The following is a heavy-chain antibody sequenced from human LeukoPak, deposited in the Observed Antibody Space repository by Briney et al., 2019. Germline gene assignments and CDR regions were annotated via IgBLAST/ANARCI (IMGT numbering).Heavy chain of an antibody. CDR2: IYYSGST. CDR1: GGSFSGYY. V-gene: IGHV4-59*08. CDR3: ARLLDGQTGNWFDP. Sequence: SETLSLTCAVYGGSFSGYYWSWIRQPPGKGLEWIGYIYYSGSTNYNPSLKSRVTISVDTSKNQFSLKLSSVTAADTAVYYCARLLDGQTGNWFDPWGQGTLVTVSS. J-gene: IGHJ5*02. D-gene: IGHD1-1*01.